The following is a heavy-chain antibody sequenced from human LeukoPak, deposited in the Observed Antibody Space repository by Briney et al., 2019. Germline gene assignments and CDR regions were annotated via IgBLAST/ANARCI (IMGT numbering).Heavy chain of an antibody. CDR1: GFTFSNYD. J-gene: IGHJ4*02. D-gene: IGHD3-10*01. Sequence: GGSLRLSCAVSGFTFSNYDMTWVRQAPGKGLQWISYISSSSSTLYSADSVKGRFTVSRDNARNSLYLQMNSLRAEDTAIYYCARVRPVASSFDYWGQGTLVTVSS. CDR2: ISSSSSTL. V-gene: IGHV3-48*01. CDR3: ARVRPVASSFDY.